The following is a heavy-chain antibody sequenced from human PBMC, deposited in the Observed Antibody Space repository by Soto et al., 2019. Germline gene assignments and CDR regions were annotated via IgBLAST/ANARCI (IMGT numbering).Heavy chain of an antibody. V-gene: IGHV1-8*02. CDR2: MNPNRGNT. D-gene: IGHD1-26*01. J-gene: IGHJ4*01. CDR1: GYTFTSYD. CDR3: GRSGSYGGLDY. Sequence: ASVKVSSKASGYTFTSYDINWEQQATGQGLEWMGWMNPNRGNTGYAQKFPGRVTMTRNTSITSAYMELSSLRYQDTAVYYGGRSGSYGGLDYWGHGPLATVST.